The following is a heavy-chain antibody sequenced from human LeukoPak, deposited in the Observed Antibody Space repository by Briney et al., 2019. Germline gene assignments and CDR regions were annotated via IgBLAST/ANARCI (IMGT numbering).Heavy chain of an antibody. V-gene: IGHV4-34*01. J-gene: IGHJ4*02. CDR3: ARAGSWYEYYFDY. D-gene: IGHD6-13*01. CDR2: VNHSGST. Sequence: SETLSLTCAVYGRSFSGYYWSWIRQPPGKGLEWIGEVNHSGSTNYNPSLKSRVTISVDTSKNQFSLKLSSVTAADTAVYYCARAGSWYEYYFDYWGQGTLVTVSS. CDR1: GRSFSGYY.